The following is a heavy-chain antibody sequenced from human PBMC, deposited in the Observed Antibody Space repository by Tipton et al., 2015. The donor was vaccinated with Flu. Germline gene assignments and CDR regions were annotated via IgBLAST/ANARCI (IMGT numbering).Heavy chain of an antibody. D-gene: IGHD3-10*01. CDR1: CGSISTSNYY. V-gene: IGHV4-39*07. J-gene: IGHJ3*02. CDR3: ARNLGGGAFDI. CDR2: IYYSGTT. Sequence: TLSLTCTVSCGSISTSNYYWDWIRQPPGKGLEWIGNIYYSGTTSYNPSLQSRVTISIYTSNNQFSLKLSSVTAADTAVYYCARNLGGGAFDIWGQGTMVTVSS.